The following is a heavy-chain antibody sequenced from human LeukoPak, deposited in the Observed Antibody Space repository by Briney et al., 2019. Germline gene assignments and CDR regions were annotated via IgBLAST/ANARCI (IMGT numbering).Heavy chain of an antibody. CDR3: ARGRVSSSTYYSTYYYYFYMDV. Sequence: TLSLTCTVSGGSISSGSYYWSWIRQPAGKGLEWIGRIYTSGSTNYNPSLKSRVTISVDTSKNQFSLKLSSVTAADTAVYFCARGRVSSSTYYSTYYYYFYMDVWGKGTTVTVSS. D-gene: IGHD3-22*01. CDR2: IYTSGST. CDR1: GGSISSGSYY. V-gene: IGHV4-61*02. J-gene: IGHJ6*03.